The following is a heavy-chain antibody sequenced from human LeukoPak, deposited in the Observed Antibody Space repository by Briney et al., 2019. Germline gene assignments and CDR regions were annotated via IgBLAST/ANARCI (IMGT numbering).Heavy chain of an antibody. D-gene: IGHD6-13*01. J-gene: IGHJ5*02. V-gene: IGHV4-59*01. Sequence: PSETLSLTCTVSAGSISSYFWSWIRQPPGKRLEWIGYIHYSGRTDYNPSLKSRVTMSLDTSKNNFSLTLTSATAADTAVYYCARGNTEVSSSRNWFNPWGRGSRVTVSS. CDR1: AGSISSYF. CDR2: IHYSGRT. CDR3: ARGNTEVSSSRNWFNP.